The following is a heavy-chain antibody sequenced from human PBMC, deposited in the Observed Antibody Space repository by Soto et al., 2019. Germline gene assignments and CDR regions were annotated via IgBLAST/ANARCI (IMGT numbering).Heavy chain of an antibody. Sequence: QVQLVQSGAEVKKPGASVKVSCKASGYTFSSYGISWVRQAPGQGLEWMGWISAYNGNTNYAQKLQGRVTMTTDSSTSTAYMELRSLRSDYTAVYYSARDPRGKSGYSSSPSDYWGQGTLVTVSS. CDR3: ARDPRGKSGYSSSPSDY. D-gene: IGHD6-13*01. CDR2: ISAYNGNT. CDR1: GYTFSSYG. V-gene: IGHV1-18*01. J-gene: IGHJ4*02.